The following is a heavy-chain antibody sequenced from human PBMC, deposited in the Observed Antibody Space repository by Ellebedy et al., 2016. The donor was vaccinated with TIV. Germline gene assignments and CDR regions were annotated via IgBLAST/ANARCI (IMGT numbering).Heavy chain of an antibody. CDR1: GFTVSSNY. V-gene: IGHV3-53*01. CDR2: IYSGGGT. D-gene: IGHD2-15*01. Sequence: PGGSLRLSCAASGFTVSSNYMSWVRQAPGKGLEWVSVIYSGGGTYYADSVKGRFTISRDNSKNTLYLQMNSLRAEDTAVYYCARAGAYCSGGSCYYVWGQGTLVTVSS. CDR3: ARAGAYCSGGSCYYV. J-gene: IGHJ4*02.